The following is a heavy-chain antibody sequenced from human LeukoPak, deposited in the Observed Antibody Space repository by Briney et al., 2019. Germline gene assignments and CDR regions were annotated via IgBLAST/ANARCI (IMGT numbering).Heavy chain of an antibody. CDR1: GFIFSSYG. J-gene: IGHJ4*02. V-gene: IGHV3-33*01. CDR2: IWYDGSNK. CDR3: ASTSGSGYFDY. Sequence: GGSLRLSCAASGFIFSSYGMHWVRQAPGKGLEWVAVIWYDGSNKYYADSVKGRFTISRDNSKNTLYLQMNSLRAEDTAVYYCASTSGSGYFDYWGQGTLVTVSS. D-gene: IGHD3-10*01.